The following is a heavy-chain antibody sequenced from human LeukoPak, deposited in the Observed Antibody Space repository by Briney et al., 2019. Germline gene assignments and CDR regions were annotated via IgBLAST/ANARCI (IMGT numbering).Heavy chain of an antibody. CDR3: ARGLHCSSTSCSGGNWFDP. Sequence: ASVKASCKASGYTFTSYDINWVRQATGQGLEWMGWMNPNSGNTGYAQKFQGRVTMTRNTSISTAYMELSSLRSEDTAVYYCARGLHCSSTSCSGGNWFDPWGQGTLVTVSS. V-gene: IGHV1-8*01. D-gene: IGHD2-2*01. J-gene: IGHJ5*02. CDR1: GYTFTSYD. CDR2: MNPNSGNT.